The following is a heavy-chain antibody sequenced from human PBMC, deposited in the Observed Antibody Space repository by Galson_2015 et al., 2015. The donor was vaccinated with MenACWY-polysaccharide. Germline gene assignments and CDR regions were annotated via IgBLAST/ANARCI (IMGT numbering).Heavy chain of an antibody. CDR1: GFTFSSYS. D-gene: IGHD3-22*01. V-gene: IGHV3-21*01. CDR3: AREGDSSGSRREYYYYYGMDV. J-gene: IGHJ6*02. Sequence: SLRLSCAASGFTFSSYSMNWVRQAPGKGLEWVSSISSSSSYIYYADSVKGRFTISRDNAKNSLYLQMNSLRAEDTAVYYCAREGDSSGSRREYYYYYGMDVWGQGTTVTVSS. CDR2: ISSSSSYI.